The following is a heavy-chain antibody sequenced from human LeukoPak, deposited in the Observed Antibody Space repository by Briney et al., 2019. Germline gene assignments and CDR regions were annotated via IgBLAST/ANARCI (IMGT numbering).Heavy chain of an antibody. D-gene: IGHD3-9*01. J-gene: IGHJ4*02. CDR1: GYTLTELS. V-gene: IGHV1-24*01. Sequence: ASVKVSCKVSGYTLTELSMHWVRQAPGKGLEWMGGFDPEDGETIYAQKFQGRVTMTRDTSISTAYMELSRLRSDDTAVYYCARSLYDILTGSARVATFDYWGQGTLVTVSS. CDR2: FDPEDGET. CDR3: ARSLYDILTGSARVATFDY.